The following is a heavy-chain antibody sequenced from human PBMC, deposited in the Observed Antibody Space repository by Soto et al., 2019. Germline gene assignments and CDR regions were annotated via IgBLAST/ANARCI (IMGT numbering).Heavy chain of an antibody. D-gene: IGHD1-26*01. CDR1: GFTFSSYS. CDR2: ISSSSSYI. V-gene: IGHV3-21*01. CDR3: ARTRAEKYHYYGMDV. J-gene: IGHJ6*02. Sequence: GGSLILSCAASGFTFSSYSMNWVRQAPGKGLEWVSSISSSSSYIYYADSVKGRFTISRDNAKNSLYLQMNSLRAEDTAVYYCARTRAEKYHYYGMDVWGQGTTVTVSS.